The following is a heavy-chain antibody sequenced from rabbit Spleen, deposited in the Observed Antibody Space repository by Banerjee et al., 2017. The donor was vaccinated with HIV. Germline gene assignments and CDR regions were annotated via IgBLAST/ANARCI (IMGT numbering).Heavy chain of an antibody. D-gene: IGHD1-1*01. CDR1: GFSFSDNYR. J-gene: IGHJ4*01. Sequence: QEQLVESGGGLVQPEGSLTLSCTASGFSFSDNYRLCWVRQAPGKGLEWIACILSNSGNPYYASWAKGRFPISKTSSTTVTLQMTSLTAADTATYLCARDLVAVIGWNFSLWGPGTLVTVS. CDR2: ILSNSGNP. V-gene: IGHV1S45*01. CDR3: ARDLVAVIGWNFSL.